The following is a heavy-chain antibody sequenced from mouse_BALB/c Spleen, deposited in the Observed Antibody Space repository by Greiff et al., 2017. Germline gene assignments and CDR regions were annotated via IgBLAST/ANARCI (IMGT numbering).Heavy chain of an antibody. CDR1: GFTFSSYG. V-gene: IGHV5-6*02. Sequence: EVMLVESGGDLVKPGGSLKLSCAASGFTFSSYGMSWVRQTPDKRLEWVATISSGGSYTYYPDSVKGRFTISRDNAKNTLYLQMSSLKSEDTAMYYCAREEGNPAWFAYWGQGTLVTVSA. CDR2: ISSGGSYT. CDR3: AREEGNPAWFAY. D-gene: IGHD2-1*01. J-gene: IGHJ3*01.